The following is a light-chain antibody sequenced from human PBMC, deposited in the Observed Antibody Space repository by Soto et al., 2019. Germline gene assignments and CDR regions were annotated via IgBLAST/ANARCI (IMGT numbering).Light chain of an antibody. CDR1: RSFSSSY. CDR3: HHYDSSPPYT. J-gene: IGKJ2*01. CDR2: AAS. Sequence: ELVLTQSPDTLSLSPGERATRSCRASRSFSSSYLAWYQQRPGQAPRLLIYAASTRATGIPDRFSGSGSATDFTLTISRLEPEDSAVYYCHHYDSSPPYTFGQGTK. V-gene: IGKV3-20*01.